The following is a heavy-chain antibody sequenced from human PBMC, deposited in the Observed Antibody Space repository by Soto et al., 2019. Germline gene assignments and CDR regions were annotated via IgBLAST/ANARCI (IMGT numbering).Heavy chain of an antibody. CDR1: GFTFSNAW. V-gene: IGHV3-15*01. CDR2: IKSKTDGGTT. CDR3: TTRSSFYDSSGYYYLDAFDI. J-gene: IGHJ3*02. Sequence: PGGSLRLCCAASGFTFSNAWMSWVRQAPGKGLEWVGRIKSKTDGGTTDYAAPVKGRFTISRDDSKNTLYLQMNSLKTEDTAVYYCTTRSSFYDSSGYYYLDAFDIWGQGTMVTVSS. D-gene: IGHD3-22*01.